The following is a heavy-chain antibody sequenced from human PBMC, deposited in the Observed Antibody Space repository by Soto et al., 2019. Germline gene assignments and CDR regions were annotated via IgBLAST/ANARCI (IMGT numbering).Heavy chain of an antibody. J-gene: IGHJ4*02. CDR3: ARVSGYCSSTSCLGAQSYFDY. D-gene: IGHD2-2*01. CDR2: INAGNGNT. Sequence: GASVKVSCKASGYTFTSYAMHWVRQAPGQRLEWMGWINAGNGNTKYSQKFQDRVTITRDTSASTAYMELSSLRSEDTAVYYCARVSGYCSSTSCLGAQSYFDYWGQGTLVTVSS. CDR1: GYTFTSYA. V-gene: IGHV1-3*01.